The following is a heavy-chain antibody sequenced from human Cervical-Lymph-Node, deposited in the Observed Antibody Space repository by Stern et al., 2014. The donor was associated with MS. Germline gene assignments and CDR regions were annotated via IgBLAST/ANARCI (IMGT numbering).Heavy chain of an antibody. CDR1: GGTFSSYT. CDR2: STPIFGTA. Sequence: QVQLVQSGAEVKKPGSSVKVSCKAFGGTFSSYTMSWVRQAPGQGLEWVGRSTPIFGTAHYAQTFQDRVTITADKFTSTAYMALNSLRSEDTAVYYCAREALLGGNYYALDVWGQGTTVTVSS. D-gene: IGHD2-15*01. CDR3: AREALLGGNYYALDV. J-gene: IGHJ6*02. V-gene: IGHV1-69*06.